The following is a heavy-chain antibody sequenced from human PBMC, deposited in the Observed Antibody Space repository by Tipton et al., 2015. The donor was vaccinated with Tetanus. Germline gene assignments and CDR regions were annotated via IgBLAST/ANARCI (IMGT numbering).Heavy chain of an antibody. CDR1: GGSISSGGYY. CDR3: ARDQVRGARGWNYFDY. D-gene: IGHD6-6*01. Sequence: TLSLTCTVSGGSISSGGYYWTWIRQHPGKGLEWIGDIYYSGSTYYNPSLKSRVSISVDTSNNQFSVNLNSVTAADTAVYYCARDQVRGARGWNYFDYWGQGALVPVSS. J-gene: IGHJ4*02. CDR2: IYYSGST. V-gene: IGHV4-31*03.